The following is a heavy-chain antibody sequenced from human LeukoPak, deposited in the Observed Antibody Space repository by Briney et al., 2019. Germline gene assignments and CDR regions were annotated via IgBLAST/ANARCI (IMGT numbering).Heavy chain of an antibody. CDR1: GGSFSGYY. J-gene: IGHJ3*02. D-gene: IGHD2-15*01. CDR2: INHSGST. V-gene: IGHV4-34*01. CDR3: ARVPSQYCSGGSCYRDAFDI. Sequence: SETLSLTCAVYGGSFSGYYWSWIRQPPGKGLEWIGEINHSGSTNYNPSLKSRVTISVDTSKNQFSLKLSSVTAADTAVYYCARVPSQYCSGGSCYRDAFDIWGQGTMVTVSS.